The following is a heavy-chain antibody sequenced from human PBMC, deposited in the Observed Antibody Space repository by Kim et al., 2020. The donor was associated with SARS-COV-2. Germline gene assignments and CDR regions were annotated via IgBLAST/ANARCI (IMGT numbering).Heavy chain of an antibody. V-gene: IGHV3-48*02. D-gene: IGHD6-13*01. Sequence: GGSLRLSCAPSGFIFSTYSMSWVRQAPGKGLEWVSYISSSASTISYADSVEGRFTISRDNVKNSLYLQMHSLRDEDTAVYYCARVGEIAAADYWGRGTLVTVSS. CDR1: GFIFSTYS. CDR2: ISSSASTI. CDR3: ARVGEIAAADY. J-gene: IGHJ4*02.